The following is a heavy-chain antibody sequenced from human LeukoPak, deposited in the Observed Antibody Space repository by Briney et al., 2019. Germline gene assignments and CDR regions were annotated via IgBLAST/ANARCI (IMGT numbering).Heavy chain of an antibody. D-gene: IGHD4-17*01. J-gene: IGHJ4*02. Sequence: PGRSLRLSCAASGFTFSSYAMHWIRQAPGKWLEWVAVISYDGSNKYYADSVKGRFTISRDNSKNTLYLQMNSLRAEDTAVYYCAREATVTTWAFFDYWGQGTLVTVSS. CDR2: ISYDGSNK. V-gene: IGHV3-30*04. CDR1: GFTFSSYA. CDR3: AREATVTTWAFFDY.